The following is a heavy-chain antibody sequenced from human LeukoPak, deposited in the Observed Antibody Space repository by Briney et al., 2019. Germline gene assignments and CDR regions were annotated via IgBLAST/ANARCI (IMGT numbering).Heavy chain of an antibody. J-gene: IGHJ4*02. CDR1: GFTFSSYG. CDR2: IRYDGSNK. D-gene: IGHD3-3*01. Sequence: GGSLRLSCAASGFTFSSYGMHWVRQAPGKGLEWVAFIRYDGSNKYYADSVKGRFTISRDNSKNTLYLQMNSLRAEDTAVYYCARDHTIFGVVISTFDYWGQGTLVTVSS. CDR3: ARDHTIFGVVISTFDY. V-gene: IGHV3-30*02.